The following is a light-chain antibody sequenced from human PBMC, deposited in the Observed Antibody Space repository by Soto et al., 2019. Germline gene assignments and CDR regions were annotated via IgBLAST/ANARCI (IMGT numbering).Light chain of an antibody. CDR1: QSISGS. CDR2: EAS. J-gene: IGKJ1*01. CDR3: QQYKGYWS. V-gene: IGKV1-5*03. Sequence: DIPMTQSPSTLSASVGDRVTITCRASQSISGSLAWYQQKPGKAPKLLIYEASNLKSGVPSRFSGCGSGTEYSLTISSLQPDDSASYYCQQYKGYWSFGQGTRVEIK.